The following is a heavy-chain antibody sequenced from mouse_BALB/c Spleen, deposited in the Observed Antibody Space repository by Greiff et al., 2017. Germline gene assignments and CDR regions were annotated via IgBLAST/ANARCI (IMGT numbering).Heavy chain of an antibody. Sequence: DVKLVESGGGLVQPGGSRKLSCAASGFTFSSFGMHWVRQAPEKGLEWVAYIGSGSSTIYYADTVKGRFTISRDNPKNTLFLQMTSLRSEDTAMYYCARSEAYYGNSFDYWGQGTTLTVSS. CDR3: ARSEAYYGNSFDY. CDR1: GFTFSSFG. D-gene: IGHD2-10*01. CDR2: IGSGSSTI. J-gene: IGHJ2*01. V-gene: IGHV5-17*02.